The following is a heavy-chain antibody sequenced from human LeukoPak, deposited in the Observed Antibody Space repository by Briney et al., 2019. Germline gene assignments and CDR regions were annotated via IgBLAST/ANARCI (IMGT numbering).Heavy chain of an antibody. CDR1: GFTFSSYS. J-gene: IGHJ4*02. CDR3: AKDSRSTSSHFDY. V-gene: IGHV3-21*01. CDR2: ISSSSSYI. Sequence: GGSLRLSCAASGFTFSSYSMNWVRQAPGKGLEWVSSISSSSSYIYYADSVKGRFTISRDNSKNTLYLQMNSLRAEDTAVYYCAKDSRSTSSHFDYWGQGTLVTVSS. D-gene: IGHD2-2*01.